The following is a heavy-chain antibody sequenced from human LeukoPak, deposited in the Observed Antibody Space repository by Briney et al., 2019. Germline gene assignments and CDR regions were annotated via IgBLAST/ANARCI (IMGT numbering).Heavy chain of an antibody. CDR2: INWNGVSI. CDR3: ARDRRQWVDYFDP. Sequence: GGSLRLSCAASGFTFDDYAMNWVRQAPGKGLEWVAGINWNGVSIDYADSVKGRFTISRDNAKNFLYLEMNSLRAEDTAFYFCARDRRQWVDYFDPWGQGTLVTVSS. V-gene: IGHV3-20*04. CDR1: GFTFDDYA. D-gene: IGHD6-19*01. J-gene: IGHJ4*02.